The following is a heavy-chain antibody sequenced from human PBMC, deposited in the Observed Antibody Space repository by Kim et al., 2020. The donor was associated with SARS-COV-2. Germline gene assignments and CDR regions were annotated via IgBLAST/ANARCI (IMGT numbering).Heavy chain of an antibody. V-gene: IGHV3-48*03. J-gene: IGHJ4*02. CDR2: ISSSGSTI. CDR1: GFTFSSYE. Sequence: GGSLRLSCAASGFTFSSYEMNWVRQAPGKGLEWVSYISSSGSTIYYADSVKGRFTISRDNAKNSLYLQMNSLRAEDTAVYYCARGGEWLLFFTFDYWGQGTLVTVSS. D-gene: IGHD3-3*01. CDR3: ARGGEWLLFFTFDY.